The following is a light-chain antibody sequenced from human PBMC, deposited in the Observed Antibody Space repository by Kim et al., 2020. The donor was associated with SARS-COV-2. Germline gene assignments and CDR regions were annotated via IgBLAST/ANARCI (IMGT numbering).Light chain of an antibody. Sequence: EIVLTQSPGTLSLSPGERATLSCRASQSVSSTYLAWYQQKPGQAPRLLIYGASSRATGIPDRFSGSGSGTDFTLTISRLEPEDFAVYHCQQCGSSPYTFGQVTKLEI. CDR1: QSVSSTY. CDR2: GAS. V-gene: IGKV3-20*01. CDR3: QQCGSSPYT. J-gene: IGKJ2*01.